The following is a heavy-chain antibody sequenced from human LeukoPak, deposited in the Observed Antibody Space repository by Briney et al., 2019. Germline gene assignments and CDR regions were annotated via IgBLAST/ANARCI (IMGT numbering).Heavy chain of an antibody. CDR1: GYTFTSYG. D-gene: IGHD3-22*01. CDR2: TSAYNGNT. J-gene: IGHJ4*02. V-gene: IGHV1-18*01. Sequence: ASVKVSCMASGYTFTSYGISWVRQAPGQGLEWMGWTSAYNGNTNYAQKLQGRVTMTTDTSTSTAYMELRSLRSDDTAVYYCARGLYYYDSSGYPFDYWGQGTLVTVSS. CDR3: ARGLYYYDSSGYPFDY.